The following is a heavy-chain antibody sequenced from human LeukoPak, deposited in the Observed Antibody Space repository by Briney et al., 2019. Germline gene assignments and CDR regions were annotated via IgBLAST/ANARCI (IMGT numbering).Heavy chain of an antibody. V-gene: IGHV3-23*01. CDR2: ISGSGDST. CDR1: GFPFSIYA. CDR3: AKFWVYYYDNTGYLLDY. J-gene: IGHJ4*02. D-gene: IGHD3-22*01. Sequence: PGGSLRLSCATSGFPFSIYAMNWVRQVPGKGLEWVSGISGSGDSTFYADSVRGRFTISRDNLKNTLYLQMNSLRAEDTAVYYCAKFWVYYYDNTGYLLDYWGQGTLVTVSS.